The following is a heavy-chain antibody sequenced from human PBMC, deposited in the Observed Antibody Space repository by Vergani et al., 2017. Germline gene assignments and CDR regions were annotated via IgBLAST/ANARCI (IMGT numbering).Heavy chain of an antibody. CDR1: GFTFNQYG. D-gene: IGHD1-14*01. J-gene: IGHJ5*02. CDR2: TWYDGNNK. Sequence: QVQLVESGGGVVQPGRSLRLSCAASGFTFNQYGMHWVRQAPGKGLEWVAVTWYDGNNKQYADSVKGRFTISRDNSKSTMYLQMNSLRDEDTGVYYCARDLRLLYNRLDPWGQGTLVTLSS. CDR3: ARDLRLLYNRLDP. V-gene: IGHV3-33*01.